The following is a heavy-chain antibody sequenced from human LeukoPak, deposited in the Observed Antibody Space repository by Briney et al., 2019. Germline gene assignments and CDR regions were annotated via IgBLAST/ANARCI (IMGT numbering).Heavy chain of an antibody. Sequence: SETLSLTCAVSGVSFNDYYWTWVRQTPGKGLEWIGEINHSGYTNDSPSLKSRVTISIDTSRKQFFLNLRSVTVADTGIYYCTRMTTGHDYWGQGTLVTVSS. D-gene: IGHD4-17*01. CDR1: GVSFNDYY. CDR3: TRMTTGHDY. CDR2: INHSGYT. J-gene: IGHJ4*02. V-gene: IGHV4-34*10.